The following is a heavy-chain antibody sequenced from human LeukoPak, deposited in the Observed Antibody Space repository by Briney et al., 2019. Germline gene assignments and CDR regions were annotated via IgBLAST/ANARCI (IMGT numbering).Heavy chain of an antibody. J-gene: IGHJ4*02. CDR3: AVAADWFGSGFGY. D-gene: IGHD3-10*01. Sequence: GASVKVSCKASGYTFTGYYMHWVRQAPGQGLEWMGWINPNSGGTNYAQKFQGRVIMTRDTSISTAYMELSRLRSDDTAVYYCAVAADWFGSGFGYWGQGTLVTVSS. CDR1: GYTFTGYY. V-gene: IGHV1-2*02. CDR2: INPNSGGT.